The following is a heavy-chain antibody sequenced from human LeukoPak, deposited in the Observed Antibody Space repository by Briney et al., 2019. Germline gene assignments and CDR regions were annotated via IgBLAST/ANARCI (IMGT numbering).Heavy chain of an antibody. CDR3: ARGGPNYDILSGAFDI. CDR2: IYYSGST. V-gene: IGHV4-31*03. D-gene: IGHD3-9*01. CDR1: GGSISSGGYY. Sequence: PSETLSLTCTVSGGSISSGGYYWSWIRQHPGKGLEWIGYIYYSGSTYYNPSLKSRVTISVDTSKNQFSLKLSSVTAADTAVYYCARGGPNYDILSGAFDIWGQGTMVTVSS. J-gene: IGHJ3*02.